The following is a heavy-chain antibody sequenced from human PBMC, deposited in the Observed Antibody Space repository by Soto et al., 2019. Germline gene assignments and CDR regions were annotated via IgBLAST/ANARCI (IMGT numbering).Heavy chain of an antibody. CDR3: ASELVGLYYYYGMDV. V-gene: IGHV4-39*01. CDR2: IYYSGST. D-gene: IGHD2-15*01. Sequence: SETLSLTCTVSGGSISSSSYYWGWIRQPPGKGLEWIGSIYYSGSTYYNPSLKSRVTISVDTSKNQFSLRLSSVTAADTAVYYCASELVGLYYYYGMDVWGQGTTVTVSS. J-gene: IGHJ6*02. CDR1: GGSISSSSYY.